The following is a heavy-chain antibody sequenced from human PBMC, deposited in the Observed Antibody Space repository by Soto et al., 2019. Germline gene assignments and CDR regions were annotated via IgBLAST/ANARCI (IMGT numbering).Heavy chain of an antibody. V-gene: IGHV3-48*01. CDR3: ARDWEGGAVAIWHNWFDP. J-gene: IGHJ5*02. Sequence: EVQLVESGGGLVQPGGSLRLSCAASGFTFSSYSMNWVRQAPGKGLEWVSYISSSSSTIYYEDSVKGRFTISRDNAKNSLYLQMNSLRAEDTAVYYCARDWEGGAVAIWHNWFDPRGQGTLVTVSS. CDR1: GFTFSSYS. D-gene: IGHD6-19*01. CDR2: ISSSSSTI.